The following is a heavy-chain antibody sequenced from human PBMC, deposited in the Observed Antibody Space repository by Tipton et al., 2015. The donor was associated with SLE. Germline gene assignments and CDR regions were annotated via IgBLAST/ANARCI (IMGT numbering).Heavy chain of an antibody. J-gene: IGHJ5*02. CDR3: ARTKLRYFDWPYNWFDP. CDR2: IYYSGST. V-gene: IGHV4-39*07. Sequence: TLSLTCTVFGGSISSSSYYWGWIRQPPGKGLEWIGSIYYSGSTYYNPSLKSRVTISVDTSKNQFSLKLSSVTAADTAVYYCARTKLRYFDWPYNWFDPWGQGTLVTVSS. D-gene: IGHD3-9*01. CDR1: GGSISSSSYY.